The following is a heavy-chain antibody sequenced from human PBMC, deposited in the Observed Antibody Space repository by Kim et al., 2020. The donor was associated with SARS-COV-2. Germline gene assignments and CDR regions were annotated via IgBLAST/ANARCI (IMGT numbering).Heavy chain of an antibody. CDR1: GGSFSDYY. V-gene: IGHV4-34*01. J-gene: IGHJ1*01. D-gene: IGHD6-19*01. CDR3: ARAATAGTSRGFFQH. Sequence: SETLSLTCAVYGGSFSDYYWSWIRQPPGKGLEWIGEINHSGSTNYNPSLKSRVTISVDTSKNQFPLKLNSVTAADTAVYYCARAATAGTSRGFFQHWGQGTLVTVSS. CDR2: INHSGST.